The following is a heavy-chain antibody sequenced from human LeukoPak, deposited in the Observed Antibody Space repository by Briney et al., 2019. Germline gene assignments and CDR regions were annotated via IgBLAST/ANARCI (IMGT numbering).Heavy chain of an antibody. Sequence: ASVKVSCMASGYTFTGYYMHWVRQAPGQGLEWMGWINPNSGGTNYAQKFQGRVTMTRDTSISTAYMELSRLRSDDTAVYYCARSRCSSTSCYQPDYWGQGTLVTVSS. D-gene: IGHD2-2*01. V-gene: IGHV1-2*02. CDR1: GYTFTGYY. CDR2: INPNSGGT. CDR3: ARSRCSSTSCYQPDY. J-gene: IGHJ4*02.